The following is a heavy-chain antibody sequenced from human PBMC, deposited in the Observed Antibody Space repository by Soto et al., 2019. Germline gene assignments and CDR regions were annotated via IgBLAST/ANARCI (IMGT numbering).Heavy chain of an antibody. CDR3: GRGRSGQIVVFY. CDR2: IGPESGAT. V-gene: IGHV1-2*02. Sequence: ASVKVSCKASGYTFTGHYIHWVRQAPEQGPEWMGEIGPESGATRYAQKFQGRVTMTRDMSITTVYMELNNLSPDDTAVYFCGRGRSGQIVVFYWGQGTTVTVYS. J-gene: IGHJ4*02. CDR1: GYTFTGHY. D-gene: IGHD1-26*01.